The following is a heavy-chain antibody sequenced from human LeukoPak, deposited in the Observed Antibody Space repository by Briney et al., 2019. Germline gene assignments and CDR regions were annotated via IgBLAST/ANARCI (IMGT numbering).Heavy chain of an antibody. CDR1: GFTFSSCA. CDR3: VSFAY. CDR2: ISGSGGRP. Sequence: GGSLRLSCAASGFTFSSCAMSWVRQAPGKGLEWVSAISGSGGRPYYAGSVKGRFTISRDNSKNTLYLQMNSLRAEDTAVYYCVSFAYWGQGTLVTVSS. D-gene: IGHD2/OR15-2a*01. V-gene: IGHV3-23*01. J-gene: IGHJ4*02.